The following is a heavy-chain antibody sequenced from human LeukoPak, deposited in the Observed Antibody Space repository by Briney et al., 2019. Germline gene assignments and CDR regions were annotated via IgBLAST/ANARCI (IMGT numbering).Heavy chain of an antibody. CDR2: LSGSGGST. CDR1: GFTFGMYA. V-gene: IGHV3-23*01. Sequence: GGSLGLSCAASGFTFGMYAMSWVRQAPGKGLEWVSTLSGSGGSTYYADSVEGRFTISGDESKNTLSLQMNSLRPEDTAVYYCAKNAAGIVLMIYAPLDSWGQGTLVAVSS. CDR3: AKNAAGIVLMIYAPLDS. D-gene: IGHD2-8*01. J-gene: IGHJ4*02.